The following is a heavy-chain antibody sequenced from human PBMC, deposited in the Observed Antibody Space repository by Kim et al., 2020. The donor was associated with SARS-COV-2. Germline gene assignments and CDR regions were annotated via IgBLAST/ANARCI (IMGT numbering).Heavy chain of an antibody. CDR3: AKEVVVGPRWFGERHRWFDP. V-gene: IGHV3-23*01. CDR2: ISGSGGST. CDR1: GFTFSSYA. J-gene: IGHJ5*02. Sequence: GGSLRLSCAASGFTFSSYAMSWVRQAPGKGLEWVSAISGSGGSTYYADSVKGRFTISRDNSKNTLYLQMNSLRAEDTAVYYCAKEVVVGPRWFGERHRWFDPWGQGTLVTVSS. D-gene: IGHD3-10*01.